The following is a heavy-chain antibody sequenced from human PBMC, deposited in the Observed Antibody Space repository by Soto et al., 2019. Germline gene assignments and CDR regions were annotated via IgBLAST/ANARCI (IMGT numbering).Heavy chain of an antibody. CDR1: GFTFSSYA. CDR2: ISGSGGST. Sequence: GGSLRLSCAASGFTFSSYAMSWVRQAPGKGLEWVSAISGSGGSTYYADSVKGRFTISRDNSKNTLYLQMNSLRAEDTAVYYCAKRMRCSGGSCYFYFDYWDQGTLVTVSS. CDR3: AKRMRCSGGSCYFYFDY. D-gene: IGHD2-15*01. J-gene: IGHJ4*02. V-gene: IGHV3-23*01.